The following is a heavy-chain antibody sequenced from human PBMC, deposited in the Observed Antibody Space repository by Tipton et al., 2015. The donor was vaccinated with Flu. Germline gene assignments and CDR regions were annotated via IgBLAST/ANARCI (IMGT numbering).Heavy chain of an antibody. CDR2: IHRSGST. Sequence: TLSLTCAVSGDSIRSDYFWGWIRQPPGKGLEWIATIHRSGSTKYNPSLKSRVTISVDTSKNQFYLEMRSVTAADMAVYYCARRDFTNYVSVPKNWFDSWGQGILVTVSS. V-gene: IGHV4-38-2*01. CDR3: ARRDFTNYVSVPKNWFDS. J-gene: IGHJ5*01. CDR1: GDSIRSDYF. D-gene: IGHD4-11*01.